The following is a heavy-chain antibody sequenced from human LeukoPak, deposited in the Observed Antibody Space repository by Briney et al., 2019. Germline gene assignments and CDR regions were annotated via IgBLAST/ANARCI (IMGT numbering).Heavy chain of an antibody. Sequence: GGSLRLSCAASGFTFSSYAMHWVRQAPGKGLEYVSAISSNGGSTYYANSVKGRFTISRDNSKNTLYLQMGSLRAEDMAVYYCASYYYDSSGLIAHCWGQGTLVTVSS. J-gene: IGHJ4*02. CDR3: ASYYYDSSGLIAHC. CDR2: ISSNGGST. D-gene: IGHD3-22*01. V-gene: IGHV3-64*01. CDR1: GFTFSSYA.